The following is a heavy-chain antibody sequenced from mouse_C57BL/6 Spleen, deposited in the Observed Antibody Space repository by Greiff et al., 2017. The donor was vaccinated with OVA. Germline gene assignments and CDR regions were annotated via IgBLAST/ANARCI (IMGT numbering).Heavy chain of an antibody. Sequence: VQLQQSGPELVKPGASVKMSCKASGYTFTDYNMHWVKQSHGKSLEWIGYINPNNGGTSYNQKFKGKATLTVNKSSSTAYMELRSLTSEDSAVYYCAMGDGYPYYAMDYWGQGTSVTVSS. CDR3: AMGDGYPYYAMDY. D-gene: IGHD2-3*01. CDR2: INPNNGGT. V-gene: IGHV1-22*01. CDR1: GYTFTDYN. J-gene: IGHJ4*01.